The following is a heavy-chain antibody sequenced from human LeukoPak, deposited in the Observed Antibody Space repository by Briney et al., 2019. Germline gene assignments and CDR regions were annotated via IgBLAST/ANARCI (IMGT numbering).Heavy chain of an antibody. CDR3: ARFPTVTTGGGHNDY. J-gene: IGHJ4*02. CDR1: GGTFSSYA. Sequence: ASVKVSCKASGGTFSSYAISWVRQAPGQGLEWMGGIIPIFGTANYAQKFQGRVTITADKSTSTAYMELSSLRSEDTAVYYCARFPTVTTGGGHNDYWGQGTLVTVSS. V-gene: IGHV1-69*06. CDR2: IIPIFGTA. D-gene: IGHD4-17*01.